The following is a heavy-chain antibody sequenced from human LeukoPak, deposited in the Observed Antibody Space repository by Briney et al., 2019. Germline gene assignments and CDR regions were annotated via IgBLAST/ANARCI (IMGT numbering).Heavy chain of an antibody. CDR2: ISSSSSYI. CDR3: ARVGRRLRWSEPYFDY. Sequence: PGGSLRLSCAASGFTFSSYSMNWVRQAPGKGLEWVSSISSSSSYIYYADSVKGRFTISRDNAKNSLYLQMNSLRAEDTAVYYCARVGRRLRWSEPYFDYWGQGTLVTVSS. CDR1: GFTFSSYS. V-gene: IGHV3-21*01. J-gene: IGHJ4*02. D-gene: IGHD4-23*01.